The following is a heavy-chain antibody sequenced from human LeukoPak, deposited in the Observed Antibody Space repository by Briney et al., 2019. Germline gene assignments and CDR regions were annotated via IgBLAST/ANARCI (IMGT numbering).Heavy chain of an antibody. CDR3: ASSWYNWNY. V-gene: IGHV4-34*01. J-gene: IGHJ4*02. CDR2: INHSGST. CDR1: SGPISNYY. Sequence: SETLSLTCIVSSGPISNYYWSWIRQPPGKGLEWIGEINHSGSTNYNPSLKSRVTISVDTSKNQFSLKLSSVTAADTAVYYCASSWYNWNYWGQGTLVTVSS. D-gene: IGHD1-20*01.